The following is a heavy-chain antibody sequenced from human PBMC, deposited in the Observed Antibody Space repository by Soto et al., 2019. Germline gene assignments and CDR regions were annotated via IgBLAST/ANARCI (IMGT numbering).Heavy chain of an antibody. J-gene: IGHJ6*02. CDR2: IYYSGST. D-gene: IGHD3-3*01. V-gene: IGHV4-31*03. CDR3: ARDRYDFWSGYYDDYHYGMDV. Sequence: TSETLSLTCTVSGGSISSGGYYWSWIRQHPGKGLEWIGYIYYSGSTYYNPSLKSRVTISVDTSKNQFSLKLSSVTAADTAVYYCARDRYDFWSGYYDDYHYGMDVWGQGTTVTVSS. CDR1: GGSISSGGYY.